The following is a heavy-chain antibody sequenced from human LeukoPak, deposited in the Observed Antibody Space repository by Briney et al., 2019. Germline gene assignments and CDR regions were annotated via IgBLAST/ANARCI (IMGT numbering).Heavy chain of an antibody. V-gene: IGHV4-34*01. CDR2: INHSGST. J-gene: IGHJ6*02. CDR1: GGSFSGYY. D-gene: IGHD3-3*02. Sequence: SETLSLTCAVYGGSFSGYYWSWIRQPPGKGLEWIGEINHSGSTNYNPSLKSRVTISVDTSKNQFSLKLSSVTATDTAVYYCARRPLATPYYYYGMDVWGQGTTVTVSS. CDR3: ARRPLATPYYYYGMDV.